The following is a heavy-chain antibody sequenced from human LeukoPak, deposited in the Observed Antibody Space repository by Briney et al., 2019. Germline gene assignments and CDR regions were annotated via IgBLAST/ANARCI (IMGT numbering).Heavy chain of an antibody. V-gene: IGHV3-11*04. J-gene: IGHJ4*02. CDR2: ISSSGGTR. D-gene: IGHD6-19*01. CDR1: GFTVSSNY. CDR3: ATLTVASSFDY. Sequence: GGSLRLSCGVSGFTVSSNYMSWVRQAPGKGLEWVSYISSSGGTRYYADSVKGRFTISRDNAKNSLYLQMNSLRAEDTAVYYCATLTVASSFDYWGQGTLVTVSS.